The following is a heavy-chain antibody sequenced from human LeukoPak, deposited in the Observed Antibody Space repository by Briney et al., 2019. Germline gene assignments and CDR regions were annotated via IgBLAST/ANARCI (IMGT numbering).Heavy chain of an antibody. J-gene: IGHJ4*02. Sequence: PGGSLRLSCAASGFTFSSYWMNWVRQAPGKGLVWVSRINSDGSSTSYADSVKGRFTISRDNAKNTLYLQMNSLRAEDTAVYYCAREIHPGIAVAGRGFDYWGQGTLVTVSS. CDR2: INSDGSST. V-gene: IGHV3-74*01. D-gene: IGHD6-19*01. CDR3: AREIHPGIAVAGRGFDY. CDR1: GFTFSSYW.